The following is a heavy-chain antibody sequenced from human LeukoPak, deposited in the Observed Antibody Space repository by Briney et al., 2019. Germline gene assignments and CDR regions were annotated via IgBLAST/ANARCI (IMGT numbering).Heavy chain of an antibody. CDR1: GFTFSSYW. D-gene: IGHD3-10*01. J-gene: IGHJ4*02. CDR2: IKEDGSEK. Sequence: PGGSLRLSCAASGFTFSSYWMSWVRQAPGKGLEWVANIKEDGSEKYNVDSVKGRFTISRDNAKNSLYLQMNSLRAEDTAVYYCARFIRGVTKSSYDSWGEGTLVTVSS. V-gene: IGHV3-7*01. CDR3: ARFIRGVTKSSYDS.